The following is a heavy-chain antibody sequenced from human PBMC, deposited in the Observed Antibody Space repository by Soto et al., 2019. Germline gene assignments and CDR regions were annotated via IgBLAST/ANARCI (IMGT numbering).Heavy chain of an antibody. D-gene: IGHD5-18*01. V-gene: IGHV3-33*01. J-gene: IGHJ4*02. CDR2: IYSDGSNK. CDR1: GFTFSTYG. CDR3: ARGYSFGYGEYFDY. Sequence: QAQLVESGGGVVQPGRSLRLSCAASGFTFSTYGMHWVRQAPGKGLEWVAVIYSDGSNKYSADSVKGRFTISRDNSKNTLYLQMNSLRAEDTAVYYCARGYSFGYGEYFDYWGQGTLVTVSS.